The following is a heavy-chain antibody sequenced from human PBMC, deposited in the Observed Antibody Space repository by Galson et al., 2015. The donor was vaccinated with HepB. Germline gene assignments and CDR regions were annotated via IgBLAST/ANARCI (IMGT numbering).Heavy chain of an antibody. Sequence: ETLSLTCTVSGGSISSYYWSWIRQPAGKGLEWIGRIYTSGSTNYNPSLKSRVTISVDTSKNQFSLKLSSVTAADTAVYYCARGDSSGWTTPFDYWGQGTLVTVSS. J-gene: IGHJ4*02. CDR3: ARGDSSGWTTPFDY. CDR1: GGSISSYY. D-gene: IGHD6-19*01. CDR2: IYTSGST. V-gene: IGHV4-4*07.